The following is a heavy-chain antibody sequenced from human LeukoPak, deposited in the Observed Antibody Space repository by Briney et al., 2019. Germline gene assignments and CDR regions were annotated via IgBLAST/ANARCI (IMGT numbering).Heavy chain of an antibody. Sequence: GGSLRLSCAASGFPFSSYWMAWVRQAPGKGLEWVASIKQDGGETFYVDSVKGRFTISRDNAKNSLYLQMNSLRAEDTAVYYCAKVVSSGWYHELDYWGQGTLVTVSS. J-gene: IGHJ4*02. V-gene: IGHV3-7*01. CDR1: GFPFSSYW. CDR2: IKQDGGET. CDR3: AKVVSSGWYHELDY. D-gene: IGHD6-19*01.